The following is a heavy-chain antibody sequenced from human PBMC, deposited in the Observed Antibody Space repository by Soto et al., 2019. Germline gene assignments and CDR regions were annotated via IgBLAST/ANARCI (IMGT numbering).Heavy chain of an antibody. D-gene: IGHD3-22*01. CDR2: ISLSGNT. V-gene: IGHV4-4*02. Sequence: SETLSLTCAVSGGSITNTDWWTWVRPPPGMGLEWVGDISLSGNTNYNTSLEGRAAISLDKSRNQFSRILNYVTAADTAVYYCSFLGSSGPFWGQGTLVTVSS. CDR1: GGSITNTDW. CDR3: SFLGSSGPF. J-gene: IGHJ4*02.